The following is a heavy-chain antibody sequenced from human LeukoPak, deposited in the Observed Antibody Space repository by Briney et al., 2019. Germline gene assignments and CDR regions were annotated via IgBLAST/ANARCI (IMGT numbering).Heavy chain of an antibody. CDR3: ARDRGGAYDFWSGYYPGDAFDI. J-gene: IGHJ3*02. CDR1: GFTFSSYA. V-gene: IGHV3-30-3*01. D-gene: IGHD3-3*01. CDR2: ISYDGSNK. Sequence: GGSLRLSCAASGFTFSSYAMHWVRQAPGKGLEWVAAISYDGSNKYYADSVKGRFTISRDNSKNTLYLQMNSLRPEDTAVYYCARDRGGAYDFWSGYYPGDAFDIWGQGTMVTVSS.